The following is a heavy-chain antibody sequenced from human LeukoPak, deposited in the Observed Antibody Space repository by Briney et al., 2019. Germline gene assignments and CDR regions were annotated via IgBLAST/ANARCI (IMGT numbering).Heavy chain of an antibody. CDR2: INHSGST. Sequence: SETLSLTCTVYGGSFSGYYWSWIRQPAGKGLEWIGGINHSGSTNYNPSLKSRVNISVDTSKNQFSLKLSSVTAADTAVYYCARRRMSGSSRRDFDYWGQGTLVTVSS. V-gene: IGHV4-34*01. CDR1: GGSFSGYY. J-gene: IGHJ4*02. D-gene: IGHD6-6*01. CDR3: ARRRMSGSSRRDFDY.